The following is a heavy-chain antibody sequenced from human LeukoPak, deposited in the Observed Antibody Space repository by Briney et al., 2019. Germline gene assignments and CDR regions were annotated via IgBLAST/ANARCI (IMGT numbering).Heavy chain of an antibody. Sequence: SETLSLTCTVSGGSISSYYWSWIRQPAGKGLEWIGRVYTSGSTNYNPSLKSRVTMSVDTSKNQFSLKLSSVTAADTAVYYCAREATADILTGYYTSPHFDYWGQGTLVTVSS. V-gene: IGHV4-4*07. CDR1: GGSISSYY. CDR2: VYTSGST. CDR3: AREATADILTGYYTSPHFDY. J-gene: IGHJ4*02. D-gene: IGHD3-9*01.